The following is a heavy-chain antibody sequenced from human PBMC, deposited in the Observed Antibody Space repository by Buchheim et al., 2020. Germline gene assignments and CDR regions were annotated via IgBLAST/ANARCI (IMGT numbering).Heavy chain of an antibody. Sequence: QVQLVQSGAEVKKPGASVKVSCKASGYTFTSYYVHWVRQAPGQGLEWMGIINPSGAGTSYSQKFQGRVTMTRDTSTSPGYMELSSLRSEDTAVYYCARDRGAAAGTSPGYWGQGTL. CDR2: INPSGAGT. CDR1: GYTFTSYY. V-gene: IGHV1-46*01. CDR3: ARDRGAAAGTSPGY. J-gene: IGHJ4*02. D-gene: IGHD6-13*01.